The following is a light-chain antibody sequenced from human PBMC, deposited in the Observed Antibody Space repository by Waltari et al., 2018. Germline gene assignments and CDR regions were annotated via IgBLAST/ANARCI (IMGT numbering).Light chain of an antibody. CDR1: QSISNN. CDR2: GAS. J-gene: IGKJ4*01. Sequence: EVVMTQSPATLSVSPGERATLSCRASQSISNNLAWYQQKPGQAPRLLLYGASTRATGISARFSGSGSGTEFTLTISSLQSEDFAVYYCQQNNNWPLTFGGGTKVEIK. V-gene: IGKV3-15*01. CDR3: QQNNNWPLT.